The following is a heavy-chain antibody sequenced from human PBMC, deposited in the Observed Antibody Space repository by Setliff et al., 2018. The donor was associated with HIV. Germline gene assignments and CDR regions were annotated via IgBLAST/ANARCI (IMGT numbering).Heavy chain of an antibody. CDR3: ARGTKLVWGRWFDP. Sequence: SETLSLTCAVYGGSFSDYYWTWIRQTPRKRLEWIGELNDSGSTNYNPSLRSRVTMSVDTSKNQFSLRLTSVTAADTAIYYCARGTKLVWGRWFDPWGQGTLVTVS. D-gene: IGHD6-6*01. V-gene: IGHV4-34*01. CDR2: LNDSGST. J-gene: IGHJ5*02. CDR1: GGSFSDYY.